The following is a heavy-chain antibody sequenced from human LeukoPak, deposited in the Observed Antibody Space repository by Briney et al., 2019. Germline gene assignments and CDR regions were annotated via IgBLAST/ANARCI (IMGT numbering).Heavy chain of an antibody. D-gene: IGHD6-6*01. Sequence: PSETLSLTCTVSGGSISSGGYSWSWIRQPPGKGLEWIVYIYHSGSTYYNPSLKSRVTISVDRSKNQFSLKLSSVTAADTAVYYCARGGITSRPGWYFDLWGRGTLVTVSS. CDR1: GGSISSGGYS. J-gene: IGHJ2*01. CDR3: ARGGITSRPGWYFDL. CDR2: IYHSGST. V-gene: IGHV4-30-2*01.